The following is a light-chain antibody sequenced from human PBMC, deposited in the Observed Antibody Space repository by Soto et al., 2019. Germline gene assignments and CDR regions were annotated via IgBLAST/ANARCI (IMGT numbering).Light chain of an antibody. V-gene: IGLV1-47*01. CDR1: SSNIGSNY. CDR2: RNN. Sequence: VLTQPPSASGAAGQRVTISCTGSSSNIGSNYVYWYQQLPGTAPKLLIYRNNQRPSGVPDRFSGSKSGTSASLAISGLRSEDEADYYCAAWDDSLSGVVFGGGTKVTVL. CDR3: AAWDDSLSGVV. J-gene: IGLJ2*01.